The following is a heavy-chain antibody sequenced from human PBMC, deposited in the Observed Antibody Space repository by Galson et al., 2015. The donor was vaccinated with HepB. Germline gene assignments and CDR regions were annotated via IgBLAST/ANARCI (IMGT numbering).Heavy chain of an antibody. CDR3: ARDSSPPPYYDSSGYYFDY. CDR1: GFTFSSYS. D-gene: IGHD3-22*01. CDR2: ISSSSSYI. J-gene: IGHJ4*02. Sequence: SLRLSCAASGFTFSSYSMNWVRQAPGKGLEWVSSISSSSSYIYYADSVKGRFTISRDNAKNSLYLQMNSLRAEDTAVYYCARDSSPPPYYDSSGYYFDYWGQGTLVTVSS. V-gene: IGHV3-21*01.